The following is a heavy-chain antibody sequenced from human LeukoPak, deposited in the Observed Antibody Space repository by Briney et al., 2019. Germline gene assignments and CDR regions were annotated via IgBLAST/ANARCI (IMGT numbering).Heavy chain of an antibody. J-gene: IGHJ3*02. Sequence: GGSLRLSCAASGFTFSSYSMNWVRQAPGKGLEWVSSISSSSSYIYYADSVKGRFTISRDNAKNSLYLQMNSLRAEDTAVYYRAREQSSGYFNDAFDIWGQGTMVTVSS. D-gene: IGHD3-22*01. CDR1: GFTFSSYS. V-gene: IGHV3-21*01. CDR2: ISSSSSYI. CDR3: AREQSSGYFNDAFDI.